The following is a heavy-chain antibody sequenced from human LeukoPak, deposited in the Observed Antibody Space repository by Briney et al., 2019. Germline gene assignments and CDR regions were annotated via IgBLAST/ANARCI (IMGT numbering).Heavy chain of an antibody. CDR3: ARDVPYYYGMDV. CDR1: GGSISSYY. CDR2: IYYSGST. V-gene: IGHV4-59*01. D-gene: IGHD3-10*02. Sequence: SETLSLTCTLSGGSISSYYWTWIRQPPGKGLEWIGYIYYSGSTNYNPSLKSRVTISVDTSKNQFSLKLSSMTAADTAVYYCARDVPYYYGMDVWGQGTTVTVSS. J-gene: IGHJ6*02.